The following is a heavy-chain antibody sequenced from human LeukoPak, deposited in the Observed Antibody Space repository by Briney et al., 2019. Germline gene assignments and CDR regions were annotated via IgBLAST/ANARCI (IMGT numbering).Heavy chain of an antibody. J-gene: IGHJ6*02. CDR1: GFTFSNYW. D-gene: IGHD3-10*01. CDR3: AKRSRRLTIVRGVPREDV. CDR2: INSDGSST. V-gene: IGHV3-74*01. Sequence: GGSLRLSCAASGFTFSNYWMHWVRQVPGKGLVWVSRINSDGSSTTYADSVKGRSTVSRDNSKDTLYLQMNSLRAEDTAVYYCAKRSRRLTIVRGVPREDVWGQGTTVTVSS.